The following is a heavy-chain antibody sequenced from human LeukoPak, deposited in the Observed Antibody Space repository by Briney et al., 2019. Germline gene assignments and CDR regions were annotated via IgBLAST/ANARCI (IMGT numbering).Heavy chain of an antibody. Sequence: PGGSLRLSCAASGFTFSSYGMHWVRQAPGKGLEWVAVISYDGSNKYYADSVKGRFTISRDNSKNTLYLQMNSLRAEDTAVYYCATEISLVGTDYWGQGTLVTVSS. CDR1: GFTFSSYG. J-gene: IGHJ4*02. D-gene: IGHD1-26*01. V-gene: IGHV3-30*03. CDR2: ISYDGSNK. CDR3: ATEISLVGTDY.